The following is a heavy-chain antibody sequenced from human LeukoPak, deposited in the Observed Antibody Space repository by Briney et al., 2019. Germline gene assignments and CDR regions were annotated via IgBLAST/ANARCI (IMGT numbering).Heavy chain of an antibody. D-gene: IGHD6-19*01. CDR3: ARDPKAVANWFDP. CDR1: GFTFISYS. CDR2: ISSSSSYI. J-gene: IGHJ5*02. V-gene: IGHV3-21*01. Sequence: PGGSLRLSCAASGFTFISYSMNWVRQAPGKGLEWVSSISSSSSYIYYADSVKGRFTISIDNAKNSLYLQMNSLRAEDTAVYYCARDPKAVANWFDPWGQGTLVTVSS.